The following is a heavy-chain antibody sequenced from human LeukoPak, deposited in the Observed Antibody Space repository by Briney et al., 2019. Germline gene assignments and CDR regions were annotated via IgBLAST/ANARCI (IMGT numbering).Heavy chain of an antibody. CDR1: GYSFTNHW. Sequence: GESQKISCRSSGYSFTNHWIGWVRQIPGEGLEWMGVIYPGDSHTRYSPSFQGQVTISADKSISTAYLQWSSLKASDTAMYYCARRDYYGSGSYYGNFDYWGQGTLVTVSS. CDR3: ARRDYYGSGSYYGNFDY. D-gene: IGHD3-10*01. V-gene: IGHV5-51*01. CDR2: IYPGDSHT. J-gene: IGHJ4*02.